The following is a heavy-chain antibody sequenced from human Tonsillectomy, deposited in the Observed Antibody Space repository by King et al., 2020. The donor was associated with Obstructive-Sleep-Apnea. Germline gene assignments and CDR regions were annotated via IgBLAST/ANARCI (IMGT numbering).Heavy chain of an antibody. CDR3: TTDPGDYADY. CDR1: GLTFSNAW. D-gene: IGHD4-17*01. Sequence: VQLVESGGGLVKPGGSLRLSCAASGLTFSNAWMSWVRQAPGKGLEWVGRIKRKTDDGPTDYAAPGQGRFTISRDDSKNTLFLQMNALKTEDTAVYYCTTDPGDYADYWGQGTLVTVSS. CDR2: IKRKTDDGPT. V-gene: IGHV3-15*01. J-gene: IGHJ4*02.